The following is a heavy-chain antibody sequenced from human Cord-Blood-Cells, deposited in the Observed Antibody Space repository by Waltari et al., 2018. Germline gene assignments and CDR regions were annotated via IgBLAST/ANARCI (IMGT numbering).Heavy chain of an antibody. CDR2: IYYSGST. Sequence: QLQLQESGPGLVKPSATLSLPCTVSGGSIRSSSYYWGWIRQPPGKGLGWIGSIYYSGSTYYNPSPNSRVTISVDTSKNQFSLKLSSVTAADTAVYYCARRGIAAAGDAFDIWGQGTMVTVSS. CDR1: GGSIRSSSYY. D-gene: IGHD6-13*01. J-gene: IGHJ3*02. V-gene: IGHV4-39*01. CDR3: ARRGIAAAGDAFDI.